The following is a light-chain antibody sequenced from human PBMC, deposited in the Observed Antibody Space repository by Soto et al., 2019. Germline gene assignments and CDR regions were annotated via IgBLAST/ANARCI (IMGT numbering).Light chain of an antibody. CDR2: GAS. CDR1: QSVTNN. V-gene: IGKV3-15*01. Sequence: EIVMTQSPATLSVSPGERATLSCRASQSVTNNQFAWFRQKPGQAPRLLIYGASTRATGIPARFSGSGSGTEFTLTISSLQSEDFAVYYCQQYNNWPPLTFGGGTKVDIK. J-gene: IGKJ4*01. CDR3: QQYNNWPPLT.